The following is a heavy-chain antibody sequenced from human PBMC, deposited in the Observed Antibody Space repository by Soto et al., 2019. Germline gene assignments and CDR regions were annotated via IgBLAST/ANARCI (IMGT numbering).Heavy chain of an antibody. CDR3: ARDISGSSGYYNWIYP. D-gene: IGHD3-22*01. V-gene: IGHV3-30-3*01. J-gene: IGHJ5*02. CDR2: ISYDGSNK. CDR1: GFTFSSYA. Sequence: GGSLRLSCAASGFTFSSYAMHWVRQAPGKGLEWVAVISYDGSNKYYADSVKGRFTISRDNSKNTLYLQMNSLRAEDRAVYYCARDISGSSGYYNWIYPWSQGTLVPVSA.